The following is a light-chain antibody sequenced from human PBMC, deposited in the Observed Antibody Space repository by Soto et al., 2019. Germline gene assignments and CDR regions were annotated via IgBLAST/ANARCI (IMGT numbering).Light chain of an antibody. CDR2: GAS. CDR3: QQYNNWPPLT. J-gene: IGKJ4*01. Sequence: EIVMTQSPVTLSVSPGERATLSCRASQSASNNLAWCQQKPGQAPRLLIYGASTRATGIPARFSGSGSGTDFTLTISSLQSEDFAVYYCQQYNNWPPLTFGGGTKVEIK. V-gene: IGKV3D-15*01. CDR1: QSASNN.